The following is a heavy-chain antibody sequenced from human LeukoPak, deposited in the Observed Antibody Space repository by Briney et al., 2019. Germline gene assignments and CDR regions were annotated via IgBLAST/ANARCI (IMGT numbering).Heavy chain of an antibody. CDR1: GFTFSSYA. V-gene: IGHV3-23*01. CDR3: AAGRVEMATVSYYYGMDV. J-gene: IGHJ6*02. CDR2: ISGSGGST. Sequence: GGSLRLSCAASGFTFSSYAMSWVRQAPGKGLEWVSVISGSGGSTYYADSVKGRFTISRDNSKNTLYLQMNSLRTEDTALYYCAAGRVEMATVSYYYGMDVWGQGTTVTVSS. D-gene: IGHD5-24*01.